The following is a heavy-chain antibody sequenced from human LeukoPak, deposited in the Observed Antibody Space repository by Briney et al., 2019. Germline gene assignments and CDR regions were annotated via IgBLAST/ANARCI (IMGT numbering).Heavy chain of an antibody. V-gene: IGHV3-64*01. D-gene: IGHD2-15*01. CDR2: ISTNGGST. Sequence: GGSLRLSCAASGFTFSSYAMHWVRQAPGKGLEYVSAISTNGGSTSYANSVKGRFTISRDNSKNTLYLQMGSLRVEDMAVYYCARDQGSGYCSGGSCYHERRWYYGMDVWRQGTTVTVSS. CDR1: GFTFSSYA. CDR3: ARDQGSGYCSGGSCYHERRWYYGMDV. J-gene: IGHJ6*02.